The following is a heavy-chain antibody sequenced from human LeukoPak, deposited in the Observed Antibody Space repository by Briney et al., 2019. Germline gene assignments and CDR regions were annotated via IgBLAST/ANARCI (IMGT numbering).Heavy chain of an antibody. D-gene: IGHD3-22*01. Sequence: GGSMRLSCAVSGITLSNYGMSWVRQAPGKGLEWVAGISDTGGSTNYADSVKGRFTISRDNPKNTLYLQMNSLRAEDTAMYFCAKRGVVIRVILVGFHKQAYYFDSWGQGALVTVSS. J-gene: IGHJ4*02. CDR3: AKRGVVIRVILVGFHKQAYYFDS. CDR2: ISDTGGST. V-gene: IGHV3-23*01. CDR1: GITLSNYG.